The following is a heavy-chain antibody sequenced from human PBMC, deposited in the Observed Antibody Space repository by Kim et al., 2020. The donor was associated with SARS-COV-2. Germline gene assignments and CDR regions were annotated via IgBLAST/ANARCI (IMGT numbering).Heavy chain of an antibody. CDR2: IHHSGST. CDR1: GGSFSSSNW. J-gene: IGHJ4*02. V-gene: IGHV4-4*02. Sequence: SETLSLTCAVSGGSFSSSNWWTWVRQPPGQGLEWIGEIHHSGSTYYNPSLKSRVAISVDRSKNQFSLKLSSVTAADTAVYYCPRGRGQLDDYWGQGTPVTVSS. D-gene: IGHD6-6*01. CDR3: PRGRGQLDDY.